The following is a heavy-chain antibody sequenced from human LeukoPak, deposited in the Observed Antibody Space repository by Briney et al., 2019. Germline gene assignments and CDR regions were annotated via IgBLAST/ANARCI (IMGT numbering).Heavy chain of an antibody. Sequence: GGSLRLSCAASGFTFSSYGMHWVRQAPGKGLEWVSSISSSSRYIYYADSVKGRFAISRDNAKNSLYLQMNSLRAEDTAVYYCARRAGGYSHPYDYWGQGTLVTVSS. CDR1: GFTFSSYG. D-gene: IGHD4-23*01. V-gene: IGHV3-21*01. CDR3: ARRAGGYSHPYDY. CDR2: ISSSSRYI. J-gene: IGHJ4*02.